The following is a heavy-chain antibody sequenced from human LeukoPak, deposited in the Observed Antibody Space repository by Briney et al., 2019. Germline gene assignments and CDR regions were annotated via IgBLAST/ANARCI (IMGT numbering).Heavy chain of an antibody. D-gene: IGHD2-2*01. CDR1: GGSISSSSYY. V-gene: IGHV4-39*07. CDR2: IYYSGST. Sequence: SETLSLTCTVSGGSISSSSYYWGWIRQPPGKGLEWIGSIYYSGSTYYNPSLKSRVTISVDTSKNQFSLKLSSVTAADTAVYYCASSPLGYCSSTSCYPMWFDPWGQGTLVTVSS. J-gene: IGHJ5*02. CDR3: ASSPLGYCSSTSCYPMWFDP.